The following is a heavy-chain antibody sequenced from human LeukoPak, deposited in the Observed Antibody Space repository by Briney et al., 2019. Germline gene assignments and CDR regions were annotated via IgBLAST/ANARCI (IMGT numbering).Heavy chain of an antibody. J-gene: IGHJ4*02. CDR1: GYTFTGYY. D-gene: IGHD3-22*01. V-gene: IGHV1-2*02. CDR3: ARDIRGGYYYDSSGFPDY. Sequence: GASVKVSCKASGYTFTGYYMHWVRQAPGQGLEWMGFINPNSVGTNYAQKFQGRVTMTRDTSIRTAYMEVRRLRSDGTDVYDCARDIRGGYYYDSSGFPDYWGQGTLVTVSS. CDR2: INPNSVGT.